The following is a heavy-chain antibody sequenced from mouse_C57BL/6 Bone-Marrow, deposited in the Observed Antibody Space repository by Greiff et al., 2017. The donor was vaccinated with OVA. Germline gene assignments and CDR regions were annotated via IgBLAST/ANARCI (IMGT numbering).Heavy chain of an antibody. Sequence: EVQLQQSGAELVRPGASVKLSCTASGFNIKDDYMHWVKQRPEQGLEWIGWIDPENGDTEYASKFQGKATITADTSSNTAYLQLSSLTSEDTAVYYCTFIDYGNYPYAMDYWGQGTSVTVSS. CDR2: IDPENGDT. V-gene: IGHV14-4*01. CDR1: GFNIKDDY. J-gene: IGHJ4*01. CDR3: TFIDYGNYPYAMDY. D-gene: IGHD2-1*01.